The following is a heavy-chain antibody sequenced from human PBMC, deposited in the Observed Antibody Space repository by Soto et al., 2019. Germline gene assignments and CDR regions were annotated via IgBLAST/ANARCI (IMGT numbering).Heavy chain of an antibody. CDR1: GFILSDCA. CDR3: ARDLSWGSNWYYYMDV. V-gene: IGHV3-48*01. J-gene: IGHJ6*03. Sequence: EVQLVESGGGLVQPGGSLRLSCATSGFILSDCAMNWVRQAPGKGLEWVSYISSSSSVIDYADSVKGRFTVSRDNAKKSLYLQMNRLRAEETAVYYCARDLSWGSNWYYYMDVWGKGAPVTDSS. D-gene: IGHD7-27*01. CDR2: ISSSSSVI.